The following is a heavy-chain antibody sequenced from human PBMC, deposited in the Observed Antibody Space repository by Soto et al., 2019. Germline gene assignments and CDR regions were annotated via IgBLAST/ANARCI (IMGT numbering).Heavy chain of an antibody. CDR3: ARGDVDIVATISGFDY. CDR2: IYYSGST. V-gene: IGHV4-59*01. J-gene: IGHJ4*02. D-gene: IGHD5-12*01. Sequence: SETLSLTCTVSGGSSSSYYWSWIRQPPGKGLEWIGYIYYSGSTNYNPSLKSRVTISVDTSKNQFSLKLSSVTAADTAVYYCARGDVDIVATISGFDYWGQGTLVTVSS. CDR1: GGSSSSYY.